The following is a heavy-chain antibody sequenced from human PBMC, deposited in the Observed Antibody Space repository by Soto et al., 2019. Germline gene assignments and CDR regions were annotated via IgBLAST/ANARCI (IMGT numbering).Heavy chain of an antibody. CDR3: GKGRSGDVGVFY. J-gene: IGHJ4*02. V-gene: IGHV1-2*02. CDR1: GYSFTGYY. D-gene: IGHD1-26*01. Sequence: QVQLVQSGAEVKKSGASVKISCKASGYSFTGYYIHWVRQAPGQGFEWMGEISPNSGGTKYAQKFQGRVTMTRDTSITTVYMDLSNLSPDDTAVYYCGKGRSGDVGVFYWGQGTLVTFYS. CDR2: ISPNSGGT.